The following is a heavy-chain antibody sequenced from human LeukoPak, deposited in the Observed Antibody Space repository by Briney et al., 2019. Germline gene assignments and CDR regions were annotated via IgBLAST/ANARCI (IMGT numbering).Heavy chain of an antibody. V-gene: IGHV3-64*01. CDR1: GFTFSSYA. D-gene: IGHD6-13*01. CDR2: ISSNGGST. Sequence: TGGSLRLSCAASGFTFSSYAMHWVRQAPGKGLEYVSAISSNGGSTYYANSVKGRFTISRDNSKNTLYLQMGSLRAEDMAVYYCARGSSSWYAPLDYWGQGTLVTVSS. CDR3: ARGSSSWYAPLDY. J-gene: IGHJ4*02.